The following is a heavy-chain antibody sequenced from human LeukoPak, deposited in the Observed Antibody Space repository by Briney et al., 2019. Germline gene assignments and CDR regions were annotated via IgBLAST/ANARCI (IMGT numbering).Heavy chain of an antibody. CDR1: GGSITSSTNY. Sequence: SETLSLACTVSGGSITSSTNYWGWIRQPPGTGLEWIGSIYYSGSTYYSPSLKSRVTISIGSSKNQFSLKLTSVSASDTAVYYCARSFYSLHAFDMWGQGTMVTVSS. CDR2: IYYSGST. J-gene: IGHJ3*02. V-gene: IGHV4-39*01. CDR3: ARSFYSLHAFDM. D-gene: IGHD2-15*01.